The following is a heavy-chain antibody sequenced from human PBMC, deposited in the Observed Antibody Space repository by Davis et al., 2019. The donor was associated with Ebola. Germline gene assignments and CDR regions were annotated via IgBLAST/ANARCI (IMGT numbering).Heavy chain of an antibody. D-gene: IGHD3-3*01. J-gene: IGHJ5*02. V-gene: IGHV1-2*02. CDR1: GYTFTGYY. Sequence: ASVKVSCKASGYTFTGYYMHWVRQAPGQGLEWMGWINPNSGGTNYAQKFQGRVTMTRDTSISTAYMELSRLRSDDTAVYYCAREWHDLPTVNWFDPWGQGTLVTVSS. CDR2: INPNSGGT. CDR3: AREWHDLPTVNWFDP.